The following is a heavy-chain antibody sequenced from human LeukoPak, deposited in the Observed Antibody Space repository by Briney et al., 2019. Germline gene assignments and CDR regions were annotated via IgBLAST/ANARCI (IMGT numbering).Heavy chain of an antibody. V-gene: IGHV1-69*06. CDR3: ARVYDYDSGSLYRPVDC. D-gene: IGHD3-10*01. J-gene: IGHJ4*02. Sequence: GASVKVSCKASGGTFSSYAISWVRQAPGQGLEWMGGIIPIFGTANYAQKFQGRVTITADKSTSTAYMELSSLRSEDTAVYYCARVYDYDSGSLYRPVDCWGQGTLVTVSS. CDR2: IIPIFGTA. CDR1: GGTFSSYA.